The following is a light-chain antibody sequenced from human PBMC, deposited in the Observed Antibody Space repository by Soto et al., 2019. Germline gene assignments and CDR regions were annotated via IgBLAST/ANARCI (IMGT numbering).Light chain of an antibody. CDR2: GVS. V-gene: IGKV3-20*01. Sequence: EIVLTQARGTLSLSPGERATLSYWGIQSFDSSYLAWYQQKPGQSPMLLIYGVSSRASGIPYRFSGSGSGTAFTLAISRLEPEDFAVYHCQQYGSSPLITFGQGTRLEIK. CDR3: QQYGSSPLIT. J-gene: IGKJ5*01. CDR1: QSFDSSY.